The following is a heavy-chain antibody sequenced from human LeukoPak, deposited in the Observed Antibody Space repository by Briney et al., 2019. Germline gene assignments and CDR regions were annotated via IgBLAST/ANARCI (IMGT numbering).Heavy chain of an antibody. D-gene: IGHD1-26*01. Sequence: GGSLRLSCAASGFTFSSYWMSWVRQAPGKGLESVANIKQDGNEKYYVDSVKGRFTISRDNAKNSLYLQLNSLRAEDTAVYYCARDPYSGTYSDYYYYYMDVWGKGTTVTVSS. CDR2: IKQDGNEK. J-gene: IGHJ6*03. CDR1: GFTFSSYW. V-gene: IGHV3-7*01. CDR3: ARDPYSGTYSDYYYYYMDV.